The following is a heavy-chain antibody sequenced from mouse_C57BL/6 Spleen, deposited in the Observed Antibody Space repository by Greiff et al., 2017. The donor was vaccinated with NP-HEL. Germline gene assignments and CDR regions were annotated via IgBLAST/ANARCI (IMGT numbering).Heavy chain of an antibody. V-gene: IGHV1-55*01. D-gene: IGHD2-3*01. CDR3: ARPYDGSGFDY. CDR2: IYPGSGST. Sequence: VQLQQPGAELVKPGASVKMSCKASGYTFTSYWISWVKQRPGQGLEWIGDIYPGSGSTNYNEKFKSKATLTVDTSSSKAYMQLSSLTSEDSAVYYCARPYDGSGFDYWGQGTTLTVSS. CDR1: GYTFTSYW. J-gene: IGHJ2*01.